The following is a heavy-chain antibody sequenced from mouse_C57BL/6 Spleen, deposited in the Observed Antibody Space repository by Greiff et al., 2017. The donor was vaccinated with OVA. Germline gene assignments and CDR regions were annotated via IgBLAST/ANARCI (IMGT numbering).Heavy chain of an antibody. CDR2: IDPSDSSH. V-gene: IGHV1-69*01. CDR1: GYTFTSYW. CDR3: AKAGFYFDD. Sequence: QFQLQQSGAELVMPVASVKLSCKASGYTFTSYWMHWVTQRPGQGLGWIGEIDPSDSSHNYNQKFKGKSTLTVDKSSSHAYMQLSSITSEDSAVYYCAKAGFYFDDWGQGTTLTVSS. D-gene: IGHD1-2*01. J-gene: IGHJ2*01.